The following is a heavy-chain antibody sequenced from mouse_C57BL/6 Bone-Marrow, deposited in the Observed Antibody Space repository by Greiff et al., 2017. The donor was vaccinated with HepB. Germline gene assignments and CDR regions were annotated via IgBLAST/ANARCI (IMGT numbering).Heavy chain of an antibody. D-gene: IGHD1-1*02. Sequence: DVHLVESGEGLVKPGGSLKLSCAASGFTFSSYAMSWVRQTPEKRLEWVAYISSGGDYIYYADTVKGRFTISRDNARNTLYLQMSSLKSEDTAMYYCTRDWGSLCYAMDYWGQGTAVTVSS. V-gene: IGHV5-9-1*02. J-gene: IGHJ4*01. CDR2: ISSGGDYI. CDR3: TRDWGSLCYAMDY. CDR1: GFTFSSYA.